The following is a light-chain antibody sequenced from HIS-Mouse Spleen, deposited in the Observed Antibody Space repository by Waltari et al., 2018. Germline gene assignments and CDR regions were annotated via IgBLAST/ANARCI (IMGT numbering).Light chain of an antibody. J-gene: IGKJ1*01. V-gene: IGKV1-39*01. Sequence: DIQMTQSTSSLSASVGDRVTITCRASQSISSYLNWYQQKPGKAPKLLIYAASSLQSGVPSRFSVSGSGTDFTLTISSLQPEDFATYYCQQSYSTPGTFGQGTKVEIK. CDR3: QQSYSTPGT. CDR1: QSISSY. CDR2: AAS.